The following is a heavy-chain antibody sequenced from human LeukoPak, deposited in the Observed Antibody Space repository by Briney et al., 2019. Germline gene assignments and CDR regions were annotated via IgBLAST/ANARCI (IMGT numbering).Heavy chain of an antibody. V-gene: IGHV1-8*01. CDR3: ARVDVLMVYARLDY. CDR2: MNPNSANT. Sequence: ASVKVSCKASGYTFTSYDINWVRQGTGQGLEWMGWMNPNSANTGYAQKFQGRVTMTRDTSISTAYMELSRLRSDDTAVYYCARVDVLMVYARLDYWGQGTLVTVPS. J-gene: IGHJ4*02. D-gene: IGHD2-8*01. CDR1: GYTFTSYD.